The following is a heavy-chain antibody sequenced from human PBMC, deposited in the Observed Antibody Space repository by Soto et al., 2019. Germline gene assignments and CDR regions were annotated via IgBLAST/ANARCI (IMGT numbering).Heavy chain of an antibody. Sequence: SETLSLTCSVSGGTISGYYWTWIRQPAGKGLEWIGRIYSSGNTKYNPSLQSRVTMSLDTSNNQFSLRLTSVTAADTAVYYCARGQRFSDWFDPWGQGTFVTVS. CDR2: IYSSGNT. J-gene: IGHJ5*02. CDR3: ARGQRFSDWFDP. V-gene: IGHV4-4*07. CDR1: GGTISGYY. D-gene: IGHD3-3*01.